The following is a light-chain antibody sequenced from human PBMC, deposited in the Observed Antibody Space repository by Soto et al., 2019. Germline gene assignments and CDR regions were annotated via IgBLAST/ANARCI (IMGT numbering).Light chain of an antibody. J-gene: IGLJ3*02. CDR2: EVR. V-gene: IGLV2-14*01. Sequence: QSALTQPASVSGSRGQSITISCTGTSSDIGGYDYVSWYQQRPGKAPKLMIYEVRYRPSGVSNRFSGSKSGNTASLTISGLQAEDEADYYCCSYAGNNALVFGGGTKLTVL. CDR3: CSYAGNNALV. CDR1: SSDIGGYDY.